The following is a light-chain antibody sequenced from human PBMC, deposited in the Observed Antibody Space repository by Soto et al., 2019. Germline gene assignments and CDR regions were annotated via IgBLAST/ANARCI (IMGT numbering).Light chain of an antibody. CDR2: DAS. CDR3: HQRSNWPWK. Sequence: EIVLTQSPATLSLSPGERATLSCGASQSVSSYLAWYQQKPGQAPRLLIYDASNRATGIPARFSGSGSGTDFTLTISSLEPEDFAVYYCHQRSNWPWKFGQGTKVEIK. J-gene: IGKJ1*01. CDR1: QSVSSY. V-gene: IGKV3-11*01.